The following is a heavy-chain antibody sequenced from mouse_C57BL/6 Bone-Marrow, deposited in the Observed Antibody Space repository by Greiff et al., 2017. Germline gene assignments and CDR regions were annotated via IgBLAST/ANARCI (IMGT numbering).Heavy chain of an antibody. Sequence: QVQLQQSGAELAKPGASVKMSCKASGYTFTSYWMHWVKQRPGQGLEWIGYINPSTGYTKYNQKFKDKATLTADKSSSTAYMQLSSLTYEDSAVYYCARWVYDGYHYVDYWGQGTTLTVSS. CDR2: INPSTGYT. D-gene: IGHD2-3*01. CDR3: ARWVYDGYHYVDY. CDR1: GYTFTSYW. J-gene: IGHJ2*01. V-gene: IGHV1-7*01.